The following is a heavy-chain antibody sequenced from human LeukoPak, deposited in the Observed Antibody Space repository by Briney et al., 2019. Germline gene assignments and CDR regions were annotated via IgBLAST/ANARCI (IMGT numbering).Heavy chain of an antibody. CDR1: GGSISSGGYY. J-gene: IGHJ5*02. V-gene: IGHV4-31*03. CDR3: ARAISSWYWFDP. CDR2: IYYSGST. Sequence: SQTLSLTCTVSGGSISSGGYYWSWIRQHPRKGLEWIGYIYYSGSTYYNPSLKSRVTISVDTSKNQFSLKLSSVTAADTAVYFCARAISSWYWFDPWGQGTLVTVSS. D-gene: IGHD6-13*01.